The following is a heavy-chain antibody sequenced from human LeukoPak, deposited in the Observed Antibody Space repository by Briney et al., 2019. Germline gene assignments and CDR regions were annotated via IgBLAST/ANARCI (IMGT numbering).Heavy chain of an antibody. CDR1: GFTFSSYG. CDR3: ARGPPRQHIVVVTAIRTHDLDY. D-gene: IGHD2-21*02. V-gene: IGHV3-33*01. CDR2: IWYDVSNK. Sequence: GGSLRLSCAASGFTFSSYGMHWVRQAPGKGLEWVAVIWYDVSNKYYADSVKGRFTISRDNSKNTLYLQMNTLRAEHTAVYYCARGPPRQHIVVVTAIRTHDLDYWGKGTLVTVSS. J-gene: IGHJ4*02.